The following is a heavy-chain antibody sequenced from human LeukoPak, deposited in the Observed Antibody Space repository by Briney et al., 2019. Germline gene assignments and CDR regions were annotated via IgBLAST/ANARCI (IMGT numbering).Heavy chain of an antibody. V-gene: IGHV4-39*07. CDR1: GGSISSSSYY. J-gene: IGHJ4*02. D-gene: IGHD6-6*01. CDR3: ARGFGSSSAL. Sequence: SETLSLTCTVSGGSISSSSYYWGWIRQPPGKGLEWIGSIYYSGSTYYNPSLKSRVTISVDTSKNQFSLKLSSVTAADTAVYYCARGFGSSSALWGQGTLVTVSS. CDR2: IYYSGST.